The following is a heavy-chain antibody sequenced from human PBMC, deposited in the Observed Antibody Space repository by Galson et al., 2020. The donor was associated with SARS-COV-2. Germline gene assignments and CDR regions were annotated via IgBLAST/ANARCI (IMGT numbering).Heavy chain of an antibody. CDR3: ARAGLGGAYYYYMDV. V-gene: IGHV4-59*07. D-gene: IGHD1-26*01. CDR2: IYYSGST. Sequence: SDTLSLTCTVSGGSISSYYWRWIRQPPGKGLEWIGYIYYSGSTNYNPSLKSRVTISVDTSKNQFSLKLSSVTAADTAVYYCARAGLGGAYYYYMDVWGKGTTVTISS. J-gene: IGHJ6*03. CDR1: GGSISSYY.